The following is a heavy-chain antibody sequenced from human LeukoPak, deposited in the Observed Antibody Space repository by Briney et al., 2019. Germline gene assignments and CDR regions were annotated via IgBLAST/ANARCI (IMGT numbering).Heavy chain of an antibody. V-gene: IGHV3-23*01. D-gene: IGHD7-27*01. Sequence: GGSLRLSCAASGFTFSSYAMSWVRQAPGKGLEWVSSISGSGDNTFYAGSVKGRVTISRDNSKSTLYLQINSLRAEDTAVYYCAKDPFHWGTIYFDYWGQGTLVTVSS. CDR1: GFTFSSYA. CDR2: ISGSGDNT. J-gene: IGHJ4*02. CDR3: AKDPFHWGTIYFDY.